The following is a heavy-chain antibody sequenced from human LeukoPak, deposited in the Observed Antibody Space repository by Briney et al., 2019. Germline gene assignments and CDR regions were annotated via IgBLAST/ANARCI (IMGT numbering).Heavy chain of an antibody. J-gene: IGHJ4*02. CDR2: IIPIFGTA. CDR3: ARGYSGYDYAGY. CDR1: GGTFSSYA. D-gene: IGHD5-12*01. Sequence: SVKVSCKASGGTFSSYAISWVRQAPGQGLEWMGGIIPIFGTANYAQKFQGRVTITADESTSTAHMELSSLRSEDTAVYYCARGYSGYDYAGYWGQGTLVTVSS. V-gene: IGHV1-69*13.